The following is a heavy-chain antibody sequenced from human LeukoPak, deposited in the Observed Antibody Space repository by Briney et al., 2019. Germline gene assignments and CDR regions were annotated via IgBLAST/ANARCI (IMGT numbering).Heavy chain of an antibody. J-gene: IGHJ5*02. CDR3: ARGFTLFDP. CDR1: GYSISSGYY. CDR2: IYYSGST. V-gene: IGHV4-38-2*02. Sequence: SETLSLTCTVSGYSISSGYYWGWIRQPPGKGLEWIGSIYYSGSTYYNPSLKSRVTISVDTSKNQFSLKLSSVTAADTAVYYCARGFTLFDPWSQGTLVTVSS. D-gene: IGHD2/OR15-2a*01.